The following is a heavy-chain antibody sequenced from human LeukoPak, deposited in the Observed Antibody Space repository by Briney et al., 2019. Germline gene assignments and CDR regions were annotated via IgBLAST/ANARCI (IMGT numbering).Heavy chain of an antibody. V-gene: IGHV4-59*02. CDR3: ARGVVFCDSSGYLFDY. D-gene: IGHD3-22*01. Sequence: SETLSLTCTVSGGSVSNYYWSWIRQPPGKGLEWIGYIYYSGNTNYNPSLKSRVTISVDTSKKQFSLNLSSVTVADTAVYYCARGVVFCDSSGYLFDYWGQGTLVTVSS. J-gene: IGHJ4*02. CDR2: IYYSGNT. CDR1: GGSVSNYY.